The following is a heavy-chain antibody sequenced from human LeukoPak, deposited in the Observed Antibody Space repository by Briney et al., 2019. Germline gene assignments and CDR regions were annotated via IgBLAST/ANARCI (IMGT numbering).Heavy chain of an antibody. V-gene: IGHV4-38-2*02. CDR1: GFSISSGHY. D-gene: IGHD5-18*01. Sequence: PSETLSLTCTVSGFSISSGHYWGWVRQPPGAGLEWIGSVYQSGTTYYNPSLKSRVTTSVDMSKNQFSLRLRPVTAADTAVYYCARIFIRNGYSSYFDCWGQGTLVTVSS. CDR3: ARIFIRNGYSSYFDC. CDR2: VYQSGTT. J-gene: IGHJ4*02.